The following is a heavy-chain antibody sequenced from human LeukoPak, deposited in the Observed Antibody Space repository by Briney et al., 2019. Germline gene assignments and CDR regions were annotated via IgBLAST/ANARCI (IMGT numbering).Heavy chain of an antibody. CDR3: ARGSLAALMVYGY. Sequence: GGSLRLSCAVSGFTFTRYSMTWVRQAPGKGLEWVSYISSSSSTIHYADSVKGRFTISRDNAKNSLYLQMNSLRAEDTAVYYCARGSLAALMVYGYWGQGTPVTVSS. D-gene: IGHD2-8*01. V-gene: IGHV3-48*01. J-gene: IGHJ4*02. CDR2: ISSSSSTI. CDR1: GFTFTRYS.